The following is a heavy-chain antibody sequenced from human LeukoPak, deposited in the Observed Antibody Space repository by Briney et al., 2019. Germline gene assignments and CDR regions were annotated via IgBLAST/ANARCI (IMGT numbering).Heavy chain of an antibody. J-gene: IGHJ4*02. Sequence: SETLSLTCTVSGGSISSSSYYWGWIRQPPGKGLEWIGSIYYSGSTYYNPSLKSRVTISVDTSKNQFSLKLSSVTAADTAVYYCASGDGQWLVSSAVDYWGQGTLVTVSS. CDR2: IYYSGST. D-gene: IGHD6-19*01. CDR1: GGSISSSSYY. V-gene: IGHV4-39*01. CDR3: ASGDGQWLVSSAVDY.